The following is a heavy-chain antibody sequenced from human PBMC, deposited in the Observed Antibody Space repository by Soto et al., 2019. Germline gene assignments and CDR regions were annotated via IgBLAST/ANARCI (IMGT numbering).Heavy chain of an antibody. J-gene: IGHJ4*02. D-gene: IGHD6-13*01. Sequence: EVQLVETGGGFIQPGGSLRLSCAASGFTVSSNYMSWVRQAPGKALEWVSVIYSGGNTYYADSVKGRFTISRDNSKNTLYLQMNSLIAEDTAVYYWARGLIAAADIDYLGQGTLVTVSS. CDR2: IYSGGNT. CDR1: GFTVSSNY. CDR3: ARGLIAAADIDY. V-gene: IGHV3-53*02.